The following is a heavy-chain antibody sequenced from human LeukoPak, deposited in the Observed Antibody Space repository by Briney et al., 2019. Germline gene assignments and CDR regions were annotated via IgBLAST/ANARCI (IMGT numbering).Heavy chain of an antibody. V-gene: IGHV4-4*09. Sequence: SETLSLTCTVPGGTINSHYWSWIRQPPGEGLQWIAYTHTSGRSRYNPSLKSRVTISLDTAKNQFSLNMYSVTAADTAVYFCARHYLYGDSSSDSWGPGNLVIVSS. J-gene: IGHJ4*02. CDR2: THTSGRS. CDR3: ARHYLYGDSSSDS. D-gene: IGHD4-17*01. CDR1: GGTINSHY.